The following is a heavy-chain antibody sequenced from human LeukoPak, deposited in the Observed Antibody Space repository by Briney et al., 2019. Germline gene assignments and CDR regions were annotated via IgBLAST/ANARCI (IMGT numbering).Heavy chain of an antibody. V-gene: IGHV4-59*01. Sequence: SETLSLTCTVSGGSISSYYWSWIRQPPGKGLEWIGYIYYSGSPNYNPSLKSRVTISVDTSKNQFSLKLSSVTAADTAVYYCASTEYQLLTPVRTGWPYYYGMDVWGQGTTVTVSS. CDR3: ASTEYQLLTPVRTGWPYYYGMDV. J-gene: IGHJ6*02. CDR2: IYYSGSP. D-gene: IGHD2-2*01. CDR1: GGSISSYY.